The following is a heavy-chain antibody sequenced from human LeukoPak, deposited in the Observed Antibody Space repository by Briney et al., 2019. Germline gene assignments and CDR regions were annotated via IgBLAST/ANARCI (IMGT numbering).Heavy chain of an antibody. CDR2: ISGSGGST. V-gene: IGHV3-23*01. CDR3: AKGPAVATQVDY. D-gene: IGHD2-21*02. J-gene: IGHJ4*02. Sequence: SCKASGGTFSSYGMSWVRQAPGKGLEWVSAISGSGGSTYYADSVKGRFTISRDNSKNTLYLQMNSLRAEDTAVYYCAKGPAVATQVDYWGQGTLVTVSS. CDR1: GGTFSSYG.